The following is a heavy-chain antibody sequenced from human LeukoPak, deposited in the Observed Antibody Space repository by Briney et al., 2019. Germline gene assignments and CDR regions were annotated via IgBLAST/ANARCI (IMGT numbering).Heavy chain of an antibody. J-gene: IGHJ3*02. CDR1: GFGVSNNY. V-gene: IGHV3-53*01. CDR3: ARDPGLNAFDI. CDR2: IYSGAAT. Sequence: GGSLRLPCTASGFGVSNNYMSWVRQAPGKGLEWVAVIYSGAATFYADAVEGRFSLSRDNSQNALFLQMNSLKVEDSAVYYCARDPGLNAFDIWGQGTMVTVSS.